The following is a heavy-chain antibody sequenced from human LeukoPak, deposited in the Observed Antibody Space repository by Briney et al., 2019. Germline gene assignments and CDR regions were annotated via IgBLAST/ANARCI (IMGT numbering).Heavy chain of an antibody. CDR3: ARVRGALRYFDWSLDY. D-gene: IGHD3-9*01. CDR2: INPNSGGT. V-gene: IGHV1-2*02. CDR1: GYTFIGYY. J-gene: IGHJ4*02. Sequence: ASVKVSCKASGYTFIGYYMHWVRQAPGQGLGWMGWINPNSGGTNYAQEFQGRVTMTRDTSISTAYMELSRLRSDDTAVYYCARVRGALRYFDWSLDYWGQGTLVTVSS.